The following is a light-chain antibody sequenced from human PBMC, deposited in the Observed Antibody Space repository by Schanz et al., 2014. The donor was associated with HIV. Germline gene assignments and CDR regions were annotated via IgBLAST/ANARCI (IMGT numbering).Light chain of an antibody. CDR1: QTISSS. V-gene: IGKV1-9*01. Sequence: DIQLTQSPALLSASVGDRVTITCRASQTISSSLAWYQQRPGKAPKVLIYAASSLQRGAPSRFSGSGSGTEFNFTINNLQPDDFATYYCQHYDSYSFTFGQGTKLEIK. CDR2: AAS. J-gene: IGKJ2*01. CDR3: QHYDSYSFT.